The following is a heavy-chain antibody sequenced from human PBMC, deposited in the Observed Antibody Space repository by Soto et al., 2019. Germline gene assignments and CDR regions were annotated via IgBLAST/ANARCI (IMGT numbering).Heavy chain of an antibody. Sequence: SETLSLTCTVSGGSISSGGYYWSWIRQHPGKGLEWIGYVYYSGSTYYNPSLKSRVTISVDTSKNQFSLKLSSVTAADTAVYYCARVSMVRGVMYWFDPWGQGTLVTVSS. CDR3: ARVSMVRGVMYWFDP. CDR1: GGSISSGGYY. J-gene: IGHJ5*02. V-gene: IGHV4-31*03. D-gene: IGHD3-10*01. CDR2: VYYSGST.